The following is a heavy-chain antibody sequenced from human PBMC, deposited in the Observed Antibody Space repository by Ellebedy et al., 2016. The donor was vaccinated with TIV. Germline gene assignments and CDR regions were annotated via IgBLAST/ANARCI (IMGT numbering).Heavy chain of an antibody. J-gene: IGHJ3*02. CDR2: IKQDGSEK. CDR3: ARDGSYGDYLYPMHAFEI. Sequence: GGSLRLSCAASGFTFSSYWMSWVRQAPGKGLEWVANIKQDGSEKYYVDSVEGRFAISRDNAKNSLYLQMNSLRTEDTAVYYCARDGSYGDYLYPMHAFEIWGQGTMVTVSS. CDR1: GFTFSSYW. D-gene: IGHD4-17*01. V-gene: IGHV3-7*01.